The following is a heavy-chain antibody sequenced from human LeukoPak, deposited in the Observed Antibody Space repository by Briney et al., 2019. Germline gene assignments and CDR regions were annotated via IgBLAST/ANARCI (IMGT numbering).Heavy chain of an antibody. CDR1: GFTFSSYA. J-gene: IGHJ4*02. D-gene: IGHD4-17*01. CDR3: AKDYTVTGFYCDY. Sequence: GGSLRLSCAASGFTFSSYAMSWVRQAPGRGLEWVSAMSGSGGSTYYADSMKGRFTISRDNSKNTLYLQMNSLRAEDTAVYYCAKDYTVTGFYCDYWGQGTLVTVSS. CDR2: MSGSGGST. V-gene: IGHV3-23*01.